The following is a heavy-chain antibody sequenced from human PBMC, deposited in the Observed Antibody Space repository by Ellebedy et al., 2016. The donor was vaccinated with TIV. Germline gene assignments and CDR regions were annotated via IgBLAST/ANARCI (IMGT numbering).Heavy chain of an antibody. J-gene: IGHJ4*02. CDR1: GFTFTTYA. CDR3: VKAWGD. D-gene: IGHD3-16*01. Sequence: GESLKISCAASGFTFTTYAMHWVRQAPGKGLEYVSAITGDGGSTYYADSVKDRFTISRDNSKHTLYLQMSSLRAEDTAMYYCVKAWGDWGQGTLVTVSS. V-gene: IGHV3-64D*06. CDR2: ITGDGGST.